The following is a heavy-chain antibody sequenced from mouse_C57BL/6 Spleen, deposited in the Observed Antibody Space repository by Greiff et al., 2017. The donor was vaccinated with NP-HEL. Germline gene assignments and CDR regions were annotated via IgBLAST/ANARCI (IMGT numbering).Heavy chain of an antibody. CDR3: TTEGSSSFAY. J-gene: IGHJ3*01. V-gene: IGHV14-4*01. D-gene: IGHD1-1*01. CDR1: GFNIKDDY. Sequence: EVQLQQSGAELVRPGASVKLSCTASGFNIKDDYMHWVKQRPEQGLEWIGWIDPENGDTEYASKFQGKGTITADTSSNTADLHLSSLTSEDTAVYYCTTEGSSSFAYWGQGTLVTVAA. CDR2: IDPENGDT.